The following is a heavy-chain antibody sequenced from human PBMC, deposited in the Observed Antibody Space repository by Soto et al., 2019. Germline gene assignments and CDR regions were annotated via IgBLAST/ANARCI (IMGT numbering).Heavy chain of an antibody. CDR3: ENDAYGDCTSGVCHEFDY. Sequence: EVQRLESGGGLVQPGGSLRLSSVAPGFTFSSYAMSWVRQAPGKGLEWVSTISGSGDNTYYADYVKGRFTISRDNSKNSRHLQISSLREEDTAVYYWENDAYGDCTSGVCHEFDYWGQGTLVTVAS. J-gene: IGHJ4*02. CDR2: ISGSGDNT. D-gene: IGHD2-8*01. V-gene: IGHV3-23*01. CDR1: GFTFSSYA.